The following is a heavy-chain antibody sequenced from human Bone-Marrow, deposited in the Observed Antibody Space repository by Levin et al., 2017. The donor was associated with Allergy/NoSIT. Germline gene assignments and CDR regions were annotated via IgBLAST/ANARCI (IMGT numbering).Heavy chain of an antibody. V-gene: IGHV4-39*07. CDR1: GGSISSNNYY. Sequence: SQTLSLTCTVSGGSISSNNYYWGWIRQPPGKGLEWIGSIYYNGSTYYNPSLKSRVPILVDTSKNQFSLKLNSVTAADTAVYYCDSVIIWNQYYLDVWGQGTTVTVSS. CDR3: DSVIIWNQYYLDV. D-gene: IGHD2/OR15-2a*01. J-gene: IGHJ6*02. CDR2: IYYNGST.